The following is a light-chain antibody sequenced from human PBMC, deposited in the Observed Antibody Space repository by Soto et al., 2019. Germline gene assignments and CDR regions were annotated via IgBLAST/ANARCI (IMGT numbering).Light chain of an antibody. CDR3: QQDNSLWT. Sequence: DIQMTQSPSTLSASVGDRVTITCRASQSISSWLAWYQQKPGKAPKLLIYDASSLESGVPSRFSGSGAGTEFTLTISSLQPDEFATYYCQQDNSLWTFGQGNKVEIK. CDR2: DAS. CDR1: QSISSW. V-gene: IGKV1-5*01. J-gene: IGKJ1*01.